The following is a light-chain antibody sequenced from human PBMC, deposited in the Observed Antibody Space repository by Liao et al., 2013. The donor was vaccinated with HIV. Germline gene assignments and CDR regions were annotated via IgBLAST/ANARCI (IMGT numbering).Light chain of an antibody. Sequence: SYELTQPPSVSVSPGQTARITCSGDHLGDKSASWFQQKPGQSPVLLIYQVNKRPSGIPERFSGSNSGNTATLTISGTQAMDEADYYCQAWDSSTENVFGTGTKVTVL. J-gene: IGLJ1*01. CDR2: QVN. CDR1: HLGDKS. CDR3: QAWDSSTENV. V-gene: IGLV3-1*01.